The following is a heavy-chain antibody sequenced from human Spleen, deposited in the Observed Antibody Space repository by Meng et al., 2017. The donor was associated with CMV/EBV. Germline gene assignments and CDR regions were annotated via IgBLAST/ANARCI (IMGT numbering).Heavy chain of an antibody. J-gene: IGHJ4*02. CDR1: AGSFSGYF. Sequence: SETLSLTCAVYAGSFSGYFWSWIRQPPGKGLEWIGEINHSGNTNYNPSLKSRVTISVDSSKNQFSLKVSSVTAADTAVYYCARTVEWSHFDYWGQGNLVTVSS. CDR3: ARTVEWSHFDY. D-gene: IGHD3-3*01. CDR2: INHSGNT. V-gene: IGHV4-34*01.